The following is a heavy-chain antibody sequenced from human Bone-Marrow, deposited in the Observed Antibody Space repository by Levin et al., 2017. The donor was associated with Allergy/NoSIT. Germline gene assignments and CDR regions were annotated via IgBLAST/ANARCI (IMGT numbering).Heavy chain of an antibody. CDR3: ARDVADGYCGANTCYYLDS. D-gene: IGHD2-21*01. CDR1: GYSFTAYY. Sequence: ASVKVSCKTSGYSFTAYYMHWVRQAPGQGLEWMGWINPNSGDTKFAQKFQGRVTMTRDTSINTAYMDLSMLKSDDTAVYFCARDVADGYCGANTCYYLDSWGQGTLVTVSS. V-gene: IGHV1-2*02. J-gene: IGHJ4*02. CDR2: INPNSGDT.